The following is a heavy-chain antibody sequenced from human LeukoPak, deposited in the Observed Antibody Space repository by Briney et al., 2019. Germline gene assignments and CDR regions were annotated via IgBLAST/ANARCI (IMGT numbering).Heavy chain of an antibody. CDR2: IAGCGDAT. V-gene: IGHV3-23*01. Sequence: GGALRLSFAGSDFSFITYVMSWVRQAPGKGLEWVSTIAGCGDATYYADSVKGRFTIPRDNSKNTRYVQMNSLRAEDTDVYYCAKPGRDILDPTYFDDWGQGTLVTVSS. J-gene: IGHJ4*02. CDR3: AKPGRDILDPTYFDD. D-gene: IGHD5-12*01. CDR1: DFSFITYV.